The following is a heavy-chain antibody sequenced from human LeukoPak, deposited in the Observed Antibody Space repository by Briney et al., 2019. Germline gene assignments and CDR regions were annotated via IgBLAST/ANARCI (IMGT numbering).Heavy chain of an antibody. CDR1: VFSFTVYT. CDR2: ISGGGGNT. V-gene: IGHV3-23*01. D-gene: IGHD1-26*01. J-gene: IGHJ4*02. Sequence: GGSLRLSCVDPVFSFTVYTASAVCEAPRKGLGWVSTISGGGGNTYCADSVKGRFTISRDNSKNTLFWKMNSLRVKARAVYSWQKIRCVGTTAPRHYYFDYWGQGTLVTVSS. CDR3: QKIRCVGTTAPRHYYFDY.